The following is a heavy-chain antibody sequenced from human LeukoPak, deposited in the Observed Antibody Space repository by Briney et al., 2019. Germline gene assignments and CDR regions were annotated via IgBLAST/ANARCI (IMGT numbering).Heavy chain of an antibody. CDR1: GFTFSSYA. J-gene: IGHJ6*03. CDR3: AKGTGLYYYYNMDV. CDR2: ISGSGGST. Sequence: GGSLRLSCAASGFTFSSYAMSWVRQAPGKGLEWVSAISGSGGSTYYVDSVKGRFTISRDNSKNTLYLQMNSLRAEDTAVYYCAKGTGLYYYYNMDVWGKGTTVTVSS. V-gene: IGHV3-23*01.